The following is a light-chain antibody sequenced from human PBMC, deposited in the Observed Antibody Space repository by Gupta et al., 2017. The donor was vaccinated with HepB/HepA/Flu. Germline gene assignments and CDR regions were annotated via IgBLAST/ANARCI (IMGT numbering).Light chain of an antibody. CDR3: QQDVSSPIT. J-gene: IGKJ5*01. CDR1: QSVSSY. Sequence: TVLTQSPGTLSLSPGERATLSCRASQSVSSYLAWYQQRPGQAPRLLIYGSSSRATGIPDRFSGSGSGTDFSLTISRLEPEDFAVYYCQQDVSSPITFGQGTRLEIK. V-gene: IGKV3-20*01. CDR2: GSS.